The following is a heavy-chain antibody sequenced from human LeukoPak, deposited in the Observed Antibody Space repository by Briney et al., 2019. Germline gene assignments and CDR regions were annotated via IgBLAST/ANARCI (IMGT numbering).Heavy chain of an antibody. CDR2: INPSGGST. Sequence: GASVKVSCKASGYTFTSYYMRWVRQAPGQGLEWMGIINPSGGSTSYAQKFQGRVTMTRDTSTSTVYMELSSLRSEDTAVYYCASRAKQITIFGVVIDDYWGQGTLVTVSS. D-gene: IGHD3-3*01. V-gene: IGHV1-46*01. CDR3: ASRAKQITIFGVVIDDY. J-gene: IGHJ4*02. CDR1: GYTFTSYY.